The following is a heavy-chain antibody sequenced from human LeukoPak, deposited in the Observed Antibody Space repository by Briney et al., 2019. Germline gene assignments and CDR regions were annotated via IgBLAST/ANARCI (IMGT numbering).Heavy chain of an antibody. J-gene: IGHJ4*02. V-gene: IGHV1-18*01. Sequence: ASVKVSCKASGYTLTSYGISWVRQAPGQGLEWMGWISAYNGNTNYAQKLQGRVTMTTDTSTSTAYMELRSLRSDDTAVYYCARDTHTIFGVPSHFDYWGQGTLVTVSS. D-gene: IGHD3-3*01. CDR2: ISAYNGNT. CDR3: ARDTHTIFGVPSHFDY. CDR1: GYTLTSYG.